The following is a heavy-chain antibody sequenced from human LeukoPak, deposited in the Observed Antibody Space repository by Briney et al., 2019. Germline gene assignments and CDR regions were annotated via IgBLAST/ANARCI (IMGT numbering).Heavy chain of an antibody. CDR3: ATRYYFDC. J-gene: IGHJ4*02. V-gene: IGHV3-7*01. CDR2: IKQDGSEK. Sequence: GGSLRLSCAASGFTFSGFWMSWVRQAPGKGLEWVANIKQDGSEKYYVDSVKGRFTISRDNAKNSQYLQMNSLRAEDTAVYYCATRYYFDCWGQGTLVAVSS. CDR1: GFTFSGFW.